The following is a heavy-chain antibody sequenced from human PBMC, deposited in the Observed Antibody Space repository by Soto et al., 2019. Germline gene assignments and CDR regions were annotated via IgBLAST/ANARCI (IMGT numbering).Heavy chain of an antibody. Sequence: QVQLVESGGGVVQPGRSLRLSCAASGFTFSSYGMHWVRQAPGKGLEWVAVISYDGSNKYYADSVKGRFTISRDNSKNTLYLQMNSLRAEDTAVYYCAKLATSDAFDIWCQGTMVTVSS. CDR1: GFTFSSYG. CDR2: ISYDGSNK. D-gene: IGHD5-12*01. CDR3: AKLATSDAFDI. V-gene: IGHV3-30*18. J-gene: IGHJ3*02.